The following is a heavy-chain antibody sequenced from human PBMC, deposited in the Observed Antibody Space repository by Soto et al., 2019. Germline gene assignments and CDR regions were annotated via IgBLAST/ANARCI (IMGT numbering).Heavy chain of an antibody. CDR1: GYTFTSYG. D-gene: IGHD3-10*01. J-gene: IGHJ4*02. CDR3: ASGWFGEFVYQFDY. CDR2: ISADNGNT. V-gene: IGHV1-18*01. Sequence: QVQLVQSGAEVKKPGASVKVSCKPSGYTFTSYGITWVRQAPGQGLEWMGWISADNGNTNYAQKFQGRVTMTTDTYTSTAYMELRCLGSDDTAVYYCASGWFGEFVYQFDYCGQGTLVTVSS.